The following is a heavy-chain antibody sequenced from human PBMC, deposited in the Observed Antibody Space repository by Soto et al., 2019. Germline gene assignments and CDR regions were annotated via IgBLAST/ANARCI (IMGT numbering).Heavy chain of an antibody. CDR2: IYYNGST. D-gene: IGHD4-17*01. Sequence: PSETLSLTCTVSGVSISNYYWSWIRQPPGKGLEWMGYIYYNGSTKDNPSLKSRVTISKDTSKNQISLKLSSVTATDTAVYYCARVIYGDYIDYWGQGTLVTVSS. J-gene: IGHJ4*02. V-gene: IGHV4-59*13. CDR1: GVSISNYY. CDR3: ARVIYGDYIDY.